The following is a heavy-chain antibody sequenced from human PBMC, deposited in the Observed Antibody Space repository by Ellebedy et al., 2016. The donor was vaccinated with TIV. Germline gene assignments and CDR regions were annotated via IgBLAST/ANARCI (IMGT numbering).Heavy chain of an antibody. CDR2: IYPGDSDT. V-gene: IGHV5-51*01. Sequence: GESLKISCKGSGYTFTTYWIGWVRQMPGKGLEWVGIIYPGDSDTRYSPSFQGQVTISADKSISTAYLQWTSLKASDTAMYYCACEYDSSGYFAFDIWGQGTKVTVSA. J-gene: IGHJ3*02. CDR3: ACEYDSSGYFAFDI. D-gene: IGHD3-22*01. CDR1: GYTFTTYW.